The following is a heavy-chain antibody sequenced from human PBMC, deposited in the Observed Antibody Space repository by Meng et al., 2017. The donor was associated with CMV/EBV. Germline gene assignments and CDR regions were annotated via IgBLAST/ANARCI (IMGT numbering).Heavy chain of an antibody. V-gene: IGHV1-2*02. CDR1: GYTFTGYY. D-gene: IGHD7-27*01. CDR3: ATLTGGIGH. J-gene: IGHJ4*02. CDR2: INPNSGGT. Sequence: ASAKVSCKASGYTFTGYYMHWVRQAPGQGLEWMGWINPNSGGTNYAQKFQGRVTRTRDTSISTAYMEPSRLGSDNTAVYYCATLTGGIGHWGQGTLVTVSS.